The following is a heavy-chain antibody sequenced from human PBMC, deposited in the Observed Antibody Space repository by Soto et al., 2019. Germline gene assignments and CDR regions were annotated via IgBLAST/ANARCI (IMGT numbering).Heavy chain of an antibody. V-gene: IGHV3-33*01. D-gene: IGHD2-2*01. CDR2: IWYDGSNK. CDR3: ARSLPMPQGHYYYYGMDV. CDR1: GFTFSSYG. J-gene: IGHJ6*02. Sequence: PGGSLRLSCAASGFTFSSYGMHWVRQAPGKGLEWVAVIWYDGSNKYYADSVKGRFTISRDNSKNTLYLQMNSLRAEDTAVYYCARSLPMPQGHYYYYGMDVWGQGTTVTVSS.